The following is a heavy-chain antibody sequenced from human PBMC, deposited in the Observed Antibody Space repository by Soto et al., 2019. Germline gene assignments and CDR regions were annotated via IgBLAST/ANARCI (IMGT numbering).Heavy chain of an antibody. J-gene: IGHJ6*02. CDR2: IWYDGSNK. CDR3: ARDYSSSEYGMDV. V-gene: IGHV3-33*01. D-gene: IGHD6-13*01. CDR1: RFTFSSYG. Sequence: QVQLVESGGGVVQPGRSLRLSCAASRFTFSSYGMHWVRQAPGKGLEWVAVIWYDGSNKYYADSVKGRFTISRDNSENTLYLQMNSLRAEDTAVYYCARDYSSSEYGMDVWGQGTTVTVSS.